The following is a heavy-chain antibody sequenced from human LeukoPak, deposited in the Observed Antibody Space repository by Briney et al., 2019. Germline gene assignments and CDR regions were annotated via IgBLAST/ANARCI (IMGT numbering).Heavy chain of an antibody. CDR3: AREASDGFGI. CDR1: GFTFSSYG. J-gene: IGHJ3*02. V-gene: IGHV3-33*01. Sequence: GRSLRLSCAASGFTFSSYGMHWVRQAPGKGLEWVAVIGYDGSNKYYADSVKGRFTISRDNSKNTLFLQMNSLRAEDTAVYYCAREASDGFGIWGQGTMVTVSS. CDR2: IGYDGSNK.